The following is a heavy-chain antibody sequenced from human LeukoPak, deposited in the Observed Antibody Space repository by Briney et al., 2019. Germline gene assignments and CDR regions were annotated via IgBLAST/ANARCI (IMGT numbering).Heavy chain of an antibody. V-gene: IGHV3-21*01. CDR3: ARAKIVDTAMVGAFDI. Sequence: GGSLRLSCAASGFTFSDYYMNWVPQAPGKGLEWVSSISSSSSYIYYADSVKGRFTISRDNAKNSLYLQMNSLRAEDTAVYYCARAKIVDTAMVGAFDIWGQGTMVTVSS. CDR1: GFTFSDYY. D-gene: IGHD5-18*01. J-gene: IGHJ3*02. CDR2: ISSSSSYI.